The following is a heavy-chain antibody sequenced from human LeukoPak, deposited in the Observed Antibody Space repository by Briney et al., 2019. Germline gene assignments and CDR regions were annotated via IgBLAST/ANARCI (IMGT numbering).Heavy chain of an antibody. V-gene: IGHV3-23*01. Sequence: QPGGSLRLSCTASGFTFTGHTMTWFRRAPGKGLERVSIIGGRDDRTYYADSVQGWFTISRDNSKNSPYLQMNSLRGEDTAVYYCAKDPNPLWDIWSGYKWGQGTLVTVSS. CDR1: GFTFTGHT. CDR2: IGGRDDRT. CDR3: AKDPNPLWDIWSGYK. J-gene: IGHJ4*02. D-gene: IGHD3-3*01.